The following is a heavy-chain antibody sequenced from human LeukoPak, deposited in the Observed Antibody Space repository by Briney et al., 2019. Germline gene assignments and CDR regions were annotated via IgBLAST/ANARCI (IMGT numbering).Heavy chain of an antibody. CDR3: ARDGDSLMVDFDY. V-gene: IGHV1-2*02. Sequence: ASVKVSCKASGYTFTGYYMYWVRQAPGQGLEWVGWISPNSGGANFAQKFQGRVTMTRDTSISTAYLELSRLTSDDTAVCYCARDGDSLMVDFDYWGQGTLVTVSS. CDR1: GYTFTGYY. D-gene: IGHD2-8*01. J-gene: IGHJ4*02. CDR2: ISPNSGGA.